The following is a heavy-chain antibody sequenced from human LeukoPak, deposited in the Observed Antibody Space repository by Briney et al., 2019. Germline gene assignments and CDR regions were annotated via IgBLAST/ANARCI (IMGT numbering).Heavy chain of an antibody. CDR1: GGSFSGYY. V-gene: IGHV4-34*01. J-gene: IGHJ5*02. CDR3: GGSYYEPNWFDP. Sequence: SETLSLTCAVYGGSFSGYYWSWIRQPPGKGLEWIGEINHSGSTNYNPSLKSRVTISVDPSKHQFSLKLSSVTAAHTAVYYCGGSYYEPNWFDPWGQGTLVTVSS. D-gene: IGHD1-26*01. CDR2: INHSGST.